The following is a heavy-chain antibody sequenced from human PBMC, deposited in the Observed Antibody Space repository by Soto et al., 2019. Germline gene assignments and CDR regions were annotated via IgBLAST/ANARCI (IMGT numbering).Heavy chain of an antibody. CDR1: GFTFSSYS. CDR3: ARDRDYDFWSGSPDGEYFDY. D-gene: IGHD3-3*01. V-gene: IGHV3-21*01. Sequence: GGSLRLSCAASGFTFSSYSMNWVRQAPGKGLEWVSSISSSSSYIYYADSVKGRFTISRDNAKNSLYLQMNSLRAEDTAVYYCARDRDYDFWSGSPDGEYFDYWGQGTLVTVSS. J-gene: IGHJ4*02. CDR2: ISSSSSYI.